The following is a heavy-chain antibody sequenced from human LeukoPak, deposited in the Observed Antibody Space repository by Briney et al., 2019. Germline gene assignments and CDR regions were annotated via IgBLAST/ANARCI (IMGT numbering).Heavy chain of an antibody. CDR2: ISGSGGST. D-gene: IGHD1-26*01. CDR1: GFTFSSYA. J-gene: IGHJ4*02. Sequence: PGGSLRLSCAASGFTFSSYAMSWVRQAPGKGLEWVSAISGSGGSTYYADSVKGRFTISRDNSKNTLYLQMNSLRAEDTAVYYCAKDLMLGGSYAADYWGQGTLVTVSS. V-gene: IGHV3-23*01. CDR3: AKDLMLGGSYAADY.